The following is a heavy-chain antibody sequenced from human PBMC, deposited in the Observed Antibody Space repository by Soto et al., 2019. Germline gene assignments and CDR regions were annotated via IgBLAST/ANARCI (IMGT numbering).Heavy chain of an antibody. J-gene: IGHJ4*02. CDR2: ISGSGGST. Sequence: EVQLLESGGGLVQPGGSLRLSCAASGFTFSSYAMSWVRQAPGKGLEWVSAISGSGGSTYYADSVKGRFTISRDNSKNTLYLQMNSLRAEDTAVYYCAKVRDVPNNYDFWSGYPRYFDYWGQGTLVTVSS. D-gene: IGHD3-3*01. CDR3: AKVRDVPNNYDFWSGYPRYFDY. V-gene: IGHV3-23*01. CDR1: GFTFSSYA.